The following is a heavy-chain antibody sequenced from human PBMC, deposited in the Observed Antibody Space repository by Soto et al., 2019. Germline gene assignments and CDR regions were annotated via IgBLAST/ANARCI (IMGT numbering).Heavy chain of an antibody. Sequence: ASVKVSCKVSGYTLTELSMHWVRQAPGKGLEWMGGFDPEDGETIYAQKFQGRVTMTEDTSTDTAYMELSSLRSEDTAVYYCAADAASSGWNDGAFDIWGRGTMVTVSS. D-gene: IGHD6-19*01. CDR1: GYTLTELS. CDR2: FDPEDGET. V-gene: IGHV1-24*01. J-gene: IGHJ3*02. CDR3: AADAASSGWNDGAFDI.